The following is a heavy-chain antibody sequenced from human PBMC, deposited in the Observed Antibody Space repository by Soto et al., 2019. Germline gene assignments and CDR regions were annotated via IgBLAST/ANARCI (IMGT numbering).Heavy chain of an antibody. D-gene: IGHD3-16*01. J-gene: IGHJ4*02. Sequence: PGGSLRLSCAASGLTINIYSMNWVRQAPGKGLEWVSSISSSSAYIYYSDSVKGRFTISRDNAKRSLYLEMNSLRAEDTAVYYCASGGGYFDYWGPGTLVTVSS. CDR3: ASGGGYFDY. CDR1: GLTINIYS. CDR2: ISSSSAYI. V-gene: IGHV3-21*01.